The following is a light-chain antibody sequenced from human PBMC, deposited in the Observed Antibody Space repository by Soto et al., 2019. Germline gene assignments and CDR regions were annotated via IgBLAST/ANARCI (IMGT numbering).Light chain of an antibody. Sequence: QSALTQPASVSGSPGQSITISCTRTSSDVGGCNYVYVSWYQHHPGEAPKLMIYDVSNRPSGVSNRFSGSKSGNTASLTTSGLQAEDEADYYCSSYTNSNTVVFGGGTKLTVL. CDR3: SSYTNSNTVV. CDR1: SSDVGGCNY. V-gene: IGLV2-14*03. CDR2: DVS. J-gene: IGLJ2*01.